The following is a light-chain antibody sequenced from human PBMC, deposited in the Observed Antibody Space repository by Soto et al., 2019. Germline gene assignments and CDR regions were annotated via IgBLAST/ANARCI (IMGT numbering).Light chain of an antibody. V-gene: IGKV4-1*01. CDR2: WAS. Sequence: DIVMTQSPDSLAVSLGERATINCKSSQSVIHTSNNKSYLAWYQQKSGQPPELLLYWASARESGVPDRFSGSGSGTDFTLTISSLQAEDLAVYYCQQYFNTPRTFGLGTKVEI. CDR3: QQYFNTPRT. J-gene: IGKJ2*01. CDR1: QSVIHTSNNKSY.